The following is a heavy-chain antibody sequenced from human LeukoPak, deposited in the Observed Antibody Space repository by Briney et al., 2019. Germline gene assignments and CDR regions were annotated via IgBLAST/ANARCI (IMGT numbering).Heavy chain of an antibody. J-gene: IGHJ4*02. CDR1: GFTVSSNY. Sequence: GGSLRLSCAASGFTVSSNYMSWVRQAPGKGLEWVANIKQDGSEKYYVDSVKGRFTISRDNAKNSLYLQMNSLRAEDTAVYYCARAPPGYSSSWSFDYWGQGTLVTVSS. D-gene: IGHD6-13*01. V-gene: IGHV3-7*01. CDR2: IKQDGSEK. CDR3: ARAPPGYSSSWSFDY.